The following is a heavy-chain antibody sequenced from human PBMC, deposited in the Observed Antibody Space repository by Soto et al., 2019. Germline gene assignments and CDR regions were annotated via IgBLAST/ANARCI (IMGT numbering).Heavy chain of an antibody. CDR1: GGSISSGGYS. D-gene: IGHD3-10*01. V-gene: IGHV4-30-2*01. Sequence: PSETLSLTCAVSGGSISSGGYSWSWIRQPPGKGLEWIGYIYHSGSTYYNPSLKSRVTISVDRSKNQFSLKMSSVTAADTAVYCCARHLGSYFDYWGQGTMVTVSS. CDR2: IYHSGST. CDR3: ARHLGSYFDY. J-gene: IGHJ4*02.